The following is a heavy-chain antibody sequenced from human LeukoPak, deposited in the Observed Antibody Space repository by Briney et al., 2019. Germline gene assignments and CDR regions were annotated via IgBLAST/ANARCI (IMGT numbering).Heavy chain of an antibody. CDR2: IYTSGST. Sequence: SETLSLTCTVSGGSISSYYWSWIRQPAGKGLKWIGRIYTSGSTNYNPSLKSRVTMSVDTSKNQFSLKLSSVTAADTAVYYCARSVDTAMVLYFDYWGQGTLVTVSS. V-gene: IGHV4-4*07. CDR1: GGSISSYY. CDR3: ARSVDTAMVLYFDY. D-gene: IGHD5-18*01. J-gene: IGHJ4*02.